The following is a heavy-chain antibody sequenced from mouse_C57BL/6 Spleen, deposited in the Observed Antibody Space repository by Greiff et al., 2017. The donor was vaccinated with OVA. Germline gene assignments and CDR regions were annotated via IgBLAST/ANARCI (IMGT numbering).Heavy chain of an antibody. CDR3: TRSDTNPGAMDY. CDR1: GYTFTSYW. Sequence: EVQLQQSGTVLARPGASVKMSCKTSGYTFTSYWMHWVKQRPGQGLEWIGAIYPGNSDTSYNQKFKGKAKLTAVTSASTAYMELSSLTNEDSAVYYCTRSDTNPGAMDYWGQGTSVTVSS. CDR2: IYPGNSDT. D-gene: IGHD1-1*01. J-gene: IGHJ4*01. V-gene: IGHV1-5*01.